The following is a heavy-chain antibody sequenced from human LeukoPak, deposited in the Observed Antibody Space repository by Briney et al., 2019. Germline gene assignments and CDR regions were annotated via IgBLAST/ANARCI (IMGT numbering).Heavy chain of an antibody. CDR2: VYHTGKT. CDR1: GVSFSNDY. V-gene: IGHV4-59*01. J-gene: IGHJ4*02. CDR3: ARASEGIGYFDF. D-gene: IGHD2-21*01. Sequence: PSETLSLTCTVSGVSFSNDYWSWLRQAPGKGLEWIGYVYHTGKTNYNPALNSRLSMSVDTSKNQFFLKMTSVTAADTALYYCARASEGIGYFDFWGQGALVTVSS.